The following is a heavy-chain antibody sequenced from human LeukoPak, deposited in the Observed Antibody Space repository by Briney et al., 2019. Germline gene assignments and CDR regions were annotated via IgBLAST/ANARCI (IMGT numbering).Heavy chain of an antibody. V-gene: IGHV3-7*01. CDR2: IKEDGSAK. CDR3: TRDTGCSGGACYSFYDY. CDR1: GLTFSSYW. D-gene: IGHD2-21*01. J-gene: IGHJ4*02. Sequence: GGSPRLSCAASGLTFSSYWMTWVRQAPGQGLEWVANIKEDGSAKYHVDSVKGRFTISRDNAKNSLYLQMNSLRVEDTAVYYCTRDTGCSGGACYSFYDYWGQGTLVTVSS.